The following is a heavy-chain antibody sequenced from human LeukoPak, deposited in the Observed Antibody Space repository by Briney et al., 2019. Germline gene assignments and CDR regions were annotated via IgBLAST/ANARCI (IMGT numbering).Heavy chain of an antibody. D-gene: IGHD4-11*01. Sequence: PGGSLRLSCAASGFTFSSYGTHWVRQAPGKGLEWVAFIRYDGSNKYYADSVKGRFTISRDNSKNTLYLQMNSLRAEDTAVYYCAKDCYSNLGYFDYWGQGTLVTVSS. CDR3: AKDCYSNLGYFDY. V-gene: IGHV3-30*02. CDR2: IRYDGSNK. CDR1: GFTFSSYG. J-gene: IGHJ4*02.